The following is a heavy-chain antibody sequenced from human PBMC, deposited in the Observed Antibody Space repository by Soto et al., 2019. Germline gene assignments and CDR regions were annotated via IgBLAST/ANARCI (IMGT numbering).Heavy chain of an antibody. CDR3: ARGAIVGSQGTSYLGGDFDP. Sequence: QVQLVQSGAEVKKPGSSVKVSCKASGGTFSSYAISWVRQAPGQGLEWMGGIIPIFGTANYAQKFQGRVTIVAYEYTSTASMVLSSRRSEDTAVYYCARGAIVGSQGTSYLGGDFDPWGQGTLVTVSS. V-gene: IGHV1-69*12. CDR2: IIPIFGTA. J-gene: IGHJ5*02. D-gene: IGHD2-21*01. CDR1: GGTFSSYA.